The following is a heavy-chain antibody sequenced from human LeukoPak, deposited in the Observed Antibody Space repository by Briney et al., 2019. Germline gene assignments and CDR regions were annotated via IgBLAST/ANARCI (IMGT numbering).Heavy chain of an antibody. CDR1: GFTFSSYA. V-gene: IGHV3-64*01. D-gene: IGHD6-6*01. Sequence: GGSLRLSCAASGFTFSSYAMPWVRQAPGKGLEYVSAISSNGGSTYYANSVKGRFTISRDNSKNTLYLQMGSLRAEDMAVYYCARSSEQLEPSTPNWFDPWGQGTLVTVSP. CDR2: ISSNGGST. CDR3: ARSSEQLEPSTPNWFDP. J-gene: IGHJ5*02.